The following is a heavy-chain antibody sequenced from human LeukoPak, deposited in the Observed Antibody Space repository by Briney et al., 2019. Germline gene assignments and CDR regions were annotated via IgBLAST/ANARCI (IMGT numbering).Heavy chain of an antibody. Sequence: ASVKVSCKASGYTFSNNDINWVRQATGQGLEWMGWMNPISGNTGFAQKFQGRVTITADKSTSTAYMELSSLRSEDTAVYYCARERKPGDGAFDIWGQGTMVTVSS. CDR1: GYTFSNND. CDR2: MNPISGNT. V-gene: IGHV1-8*03. D-gene: IGHD3-16*01. CDR3: ARERKPGDGAFDI. J-gene: IGHJ3*02.